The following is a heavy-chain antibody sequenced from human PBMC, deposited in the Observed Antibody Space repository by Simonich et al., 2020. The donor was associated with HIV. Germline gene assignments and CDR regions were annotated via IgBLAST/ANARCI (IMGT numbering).Heavy chain of an antibody. CDR1: GFTFSGSA. J-gene: IGHJ3*02. CDR3: TRLNYYDSSGYYYSAFDI. Sequence: EVQLVESGGGLVQPGGSLKLSCAASGFTFSGSAMHGVRQASGKGVEWSGRSRSKANSYATAYAASVKGRFTISRDESKNTAYLQMNSLKTEDTAVYYCTRLNYYDSSGYYYSAFDIWGQGTMVTVSS. D-gene: IGHD3-22*01. CDR2: SRSKANSYAT. V-gene: IGHV3-73*02.